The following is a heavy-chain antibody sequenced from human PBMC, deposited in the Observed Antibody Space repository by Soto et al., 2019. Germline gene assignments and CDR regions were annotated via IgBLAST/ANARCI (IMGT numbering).Heavy chain of an antibody. CDR1: GYTLTAFS. CDR2: FDPEDGET. D-gene: IGHD4-17*01. J-gene: IGHJ5*02. Sequence: ASVKVSCKVSGYTLTAFSLHCVRQAPGKGLAWMGGFDPEDGETIYAQKFQGRVTMTEDTSTDTAYRELSSLRSEDTAVYYCATDVRTTVTPNWFDPWGQGTLVTVSS. V-gene: IGHV1-24*01. CDR3: ATDVRTTVTPNWFDP.